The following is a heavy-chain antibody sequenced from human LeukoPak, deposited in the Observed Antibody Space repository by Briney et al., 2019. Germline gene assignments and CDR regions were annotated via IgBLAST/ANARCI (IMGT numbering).Heavy chain of an antibody. J-gene: IGHJ5*02. CDR2: INRSGST. V-gene: IGHV4-34*01. CDR3: ARAFPTVTSHWFDP. Sequence: PSETLSLTCAVYGGSFSGYYWSWIRQPPGKGLEWIGEINRSGSTNYNPSLKSRVTISVDTSKNQFSLKLSSVTAADTAVYYCARAFPTVTSHWFDPWGQGTLVTVSS. CDR1: GGSFSGYY. D-gene: IGHD4-17*01.